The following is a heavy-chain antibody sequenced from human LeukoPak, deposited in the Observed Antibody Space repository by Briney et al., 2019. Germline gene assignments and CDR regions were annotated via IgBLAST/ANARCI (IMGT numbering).Heavy chain of an antibody. J-gene: IGHJ6*02. CDR2: INPSGGST. Sequence: ASVTVSCKASGYTFTSYYMHWVRQAPGQGLEWMGIINPSGGSTSYAQKFQGRVTITADESTSTAYMELSSLRSEDTAVYYCARELEPRHYYYYYGMDVWGQGTTVTVSS. V-gene: IGHV1-46*01. CDR3: ARELEPRHYYYYYGMDV. D-gene: IGHD1-14*01. CDR1: GYTFTSYY.